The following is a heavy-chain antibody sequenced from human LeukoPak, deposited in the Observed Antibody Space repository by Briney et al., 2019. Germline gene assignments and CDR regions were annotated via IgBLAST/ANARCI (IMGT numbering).Heavy chain of an antibody. CDR3: ARAPTVVVVAATKRDAFDI. V-gene: IGHV4-34*01. Sequence: PSETLSLTCAVYGGSFSGYYWSWIRQPPGKGLEWIGEINHSGSTNYNPSLKSRVTISVDTSKNQFSLKLSSVTAADTAVYYCARAPTVVVVAATKRDAFDIWGQGTMVTVSS. CDR2: INHSGST. CDR1: GGSFSGYY. J-gene: IGHJ3*02. D-gene: IGHD2-15*01.